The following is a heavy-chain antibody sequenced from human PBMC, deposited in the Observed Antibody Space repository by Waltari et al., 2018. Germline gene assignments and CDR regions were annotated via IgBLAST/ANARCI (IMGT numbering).Heavy chain of an antibody. J-gene: IGHJ4*02. CDR1: GVSISSLY. D-gene: IGHD1-26*01. CDR2: IYSSGST. Sequence: QVQLQESGPGLVKPSETLSLTCTVSGVSISSLYWSWIRQPPGKGLEWIGYIYSSGSTYYNPPLQSRVTIAVDTSKSHVSLTLTSVTAADTAVYYCARVRYSGNYYYFDSWGRGTLVTVSS. CDR3: ARVRYSGNYYYFDS. V-gene: IGHV4-59*01.